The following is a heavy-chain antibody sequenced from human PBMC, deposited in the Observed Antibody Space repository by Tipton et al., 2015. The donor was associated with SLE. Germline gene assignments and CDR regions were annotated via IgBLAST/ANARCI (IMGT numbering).Heavy chain of an antibody. CDR2: INPSGRT. Sequence: TLSLTCAVYGGSFSGYYWSWIRQPPGKGLEWIGEINPSGRTNYNPSLKSRVTISLDTSKTYFSLKLSSVTAADTAVYYCARSTDQNWFDPWGQGTLVTVSS. V-gene: IGHV4-34*01. D-gene: IGHD2-2*01. CDR1: GGSFSGYY. CDR3: ARSTDQNWFDP. J-gene: IGHJ5*02.